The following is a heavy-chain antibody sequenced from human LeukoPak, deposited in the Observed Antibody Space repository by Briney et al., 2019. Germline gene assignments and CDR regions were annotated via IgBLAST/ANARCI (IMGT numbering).Heavy chain of an antibody. V-gene: IGHV1-69*05. J-gene: IGHJ4*02. CDR1: GGTFSSYA. CDR3: ARGPELERFDY. CDR2: IIPIFGTA. D-gene: IGHD1-1*01. Sequence: SAKVSCKASGGTFSSYAISWVRQAPGQGLEWMGGIIPIFGTANYAQKFQGRVTITTDESTSTAYMELSSLRSEDTAVYYCARGPELERFDYWGQGTLVTVSS.